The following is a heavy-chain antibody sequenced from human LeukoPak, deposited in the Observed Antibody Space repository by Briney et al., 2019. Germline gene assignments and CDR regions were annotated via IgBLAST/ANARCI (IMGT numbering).Heavy chain of an antibody. CDR1: GFTFSDYY. V-gene: IGHV3-11*04. CDR2: ISRSGSTI. D-gene: IGHD6-19*01. J-gene: IGHJ6*03. CDR3: ARDHSSGSSYYYYMDV. Sequence: GGSLRLSCAASGFTFSDYYMSWIRRAPGKGLEWLSYISRSGSTIYYVDSVKGRFTVSRDNAKNSLYLQMNSLRAEDTAVYFCARDHSSGSSYYYYMDVWGKGTTVTVS.